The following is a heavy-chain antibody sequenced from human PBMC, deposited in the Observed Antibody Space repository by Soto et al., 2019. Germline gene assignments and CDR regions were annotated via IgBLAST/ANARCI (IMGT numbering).Heavy chain of an antibody. J-gene: IGHJ3*02. D-gene: IGHD2-8*01. CDR2: IDPSDSYT. V-gene: IGHV5-10-1*01. CDR1: GYSFTSYW. CDR3: AISLCYNNAFDI. Sequence: GESLKISCKGSGYSFTSYWISWVRQMPGKGLEWMGRIDPSDSYTNYSPSFQGHVTISVDKSISTAYLQWSSLKASDTAMYYCAISLCYNNAFDIWGQGTMVTVSS.